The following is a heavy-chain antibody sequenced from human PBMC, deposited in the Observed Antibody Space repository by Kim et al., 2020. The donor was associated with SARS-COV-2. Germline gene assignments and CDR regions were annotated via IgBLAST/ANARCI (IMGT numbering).Heavy chain of an antibody. D-gene: IGHD6-19*01. CDR1: GFTVSSNY. V-gene: IGHV3-53*01. CDR2: IYSGGST. Sequence: GGSLRLSCAASGFTVSSNYMSWVRQAPGKGLEWVSVIYSGGSTYYADSVKGRFTISRDNSKNTLYLQMNSLRAEDTAVYYCARDFDSSGWYIFDYWGQGTLVTVSS. CDR3: ARDFDSSGWYIFDY. J-gene: IGHJ4*02.